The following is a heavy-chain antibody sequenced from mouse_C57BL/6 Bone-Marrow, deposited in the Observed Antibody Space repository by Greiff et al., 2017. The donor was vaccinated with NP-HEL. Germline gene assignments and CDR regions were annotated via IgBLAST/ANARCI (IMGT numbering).Heavy chain of an antibody. V-gene: IGHV5-9-1*02. CDR3: TRESSEVFAY. CDR1: GFTFSSYA. Sequence: EVQRVESGEGLVKPGGSLKLSCAASGFTFSSYAMSWVRQTPEKRLEWVAYISSGGDYIYYADTVKGRFTISRDNARNTLYLQMSSLKSEDTAMYYCTRESSEVFAYWGQGTLVTVSA. CDR2: ISSGGDYI. J-gene: IGHJ3*01.